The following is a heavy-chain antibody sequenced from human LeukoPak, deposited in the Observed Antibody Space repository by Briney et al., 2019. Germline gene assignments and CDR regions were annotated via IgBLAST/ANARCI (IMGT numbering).Heavy chain of an antibody. CDR3: ARDRGPSYDSGIYYQYYFQY. CDR2: INPNSGGT. D-gene: IGHD3-10*01. V-gene: IGHV1-2*02. Sequence: ASVKVSCKASGYTFTGYYMHWVRQAPGQGLEWMGWINPNSGGTNYAQKFQGRVTMTRDTSIATAYMSMNTLSPDDTAVYYCARDRGPSYDSGIYYQYYFQYWGQGTLVTVSS. J-gene: IGHJ4*02. CDR1: GYTFTGYY.